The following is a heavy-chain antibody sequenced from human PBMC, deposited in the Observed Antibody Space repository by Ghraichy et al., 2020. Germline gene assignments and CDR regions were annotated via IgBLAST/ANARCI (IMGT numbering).Heavy chain of an antibody. J-gene: IGHJ4*02. CDR1: GGSISSRNYH. CDR3: ARRGDY. Sequence: ETLSLTCTVSGGSISSRNYHWGWIRQPPGKGLEWIGLVFFSVSTYYKPSLKSRVTISLDTSKNQFSLELRSVTATDTAVYYCARRGDYWGQGTLVTVSS. V-gene: IGHV4-39*01. CDR2: VFFSVST.